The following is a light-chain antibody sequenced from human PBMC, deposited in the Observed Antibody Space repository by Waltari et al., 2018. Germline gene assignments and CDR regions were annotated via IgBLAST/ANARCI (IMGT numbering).Light chain of an antibody. CDR3: QQYNSYSRT. CDR2: KAS. J-gene: IGKJ1*01. Sequence: DIQMTQSPSTLSASVGDRVPITCRASQSISSWLAWYQQKPGKAPKLLIYKASSLESGVPSRFSGSGSGTEFTLTISSLQPDDCATDYCQQYNSYSRTFGQGTKVEIK. V-gene: IGKV1-5*03. CDR1: QSISSW.